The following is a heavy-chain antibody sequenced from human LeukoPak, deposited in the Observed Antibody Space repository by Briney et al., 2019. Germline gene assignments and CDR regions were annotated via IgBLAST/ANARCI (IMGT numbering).Heavy chain of an antibody. J-gene: IGHJ5*02. CDR2: TYYRSKWYN. Sequence: SQTLSLTCAISGDSVSSNSAAWNWIRQSPSRGLEWLGRTYYRSKWYNDYAVSVKSRITINPDTSKNQFSLKLTSVTAADTAIYYCARDRNLNGERWFDPWGQGILVTVSS. V-gene: IGHV6-1*01. CDR1: GDSVSSNSAA. CDR3: ARDRNLNGERWFDP. D-gene: IGHD4-17*01.